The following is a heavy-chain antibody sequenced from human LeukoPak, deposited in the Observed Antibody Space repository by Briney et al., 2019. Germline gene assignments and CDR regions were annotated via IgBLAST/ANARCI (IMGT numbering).Heavy chain of an antibody. D-gene: IGHD1-14*01. CDR2: VSGDGTKT. CDR3: ARGPAL. Sequence: GGSLRLSCAASGFTFTFTTYWINWVRQRPGGGLVWVSGVSGDGTKTFYGDSVKGRFTISRDNANSTVYLHMQSLRVEDTAVYYCARGPALWGQGTLVTVS. CDR1: GFTFTFTTYW. V-gene: IGHV3-74*01. J-gene: IGHJ1*01.